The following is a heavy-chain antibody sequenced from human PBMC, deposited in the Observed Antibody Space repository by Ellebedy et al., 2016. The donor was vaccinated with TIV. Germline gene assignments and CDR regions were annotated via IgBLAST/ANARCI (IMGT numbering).Heavy chain of an antibody. D-gene: IGHD2-15*01. Sequence: GESLKISCAASGFSLSNSFMSWIRQAPGKGLEWVSTLTAGGRSTYFADSVKGRFTISRDNSKNTVYLQMNSLRSEDTAVYYCRPGHYSDPWGQGTLVTVSS. J-gene: IGHJ5*02. CDR2: LTAGGRST. CDR3: RPGHYSDP. V-gene: IGHV3-23*01. CDR1: GFSLSNSF.